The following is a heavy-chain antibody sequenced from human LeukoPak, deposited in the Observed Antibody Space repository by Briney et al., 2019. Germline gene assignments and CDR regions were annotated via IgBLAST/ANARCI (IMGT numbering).Heavy chain of an antibody. J-gene: IGHJ6*03. CDR3: ARRARSGSFLYYYYYMDV. D-gene: IGHD3-10*01. V-gene: IGHV1-2*02. CDR2: INPNSGGT. CDR1: GYTFSSYG. Sequence: ASVKVSCKTSGYTFSSYGITWVRQAPGQGLEWMGWINPNSGGTNYAQKFQGRVTMTRDTSISTAYMELSRLRSDDTAVYYCARRARSGSFLYYYYYMDVWGKGTTVTVSS.